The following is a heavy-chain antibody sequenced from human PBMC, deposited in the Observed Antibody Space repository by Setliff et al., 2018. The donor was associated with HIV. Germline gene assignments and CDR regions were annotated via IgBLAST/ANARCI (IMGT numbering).Heavy chain of an antibody. J-gene: IGHJ4*02. CDR1: SGSVNNYR. Sequence: SETLSLTCNVSSGSVNNYRWTWIRQPPGKGLEWIGYIYYSGSTYYNPSLKSRVTISVDTSKNQFSLMLSSVTAADTAVYYCARLGDYDSSGYSWFDYWGQGTLVTVSS. D-gene: IGHD3-22*01. CDR3: ARLGDYDSSGYSWFDY. V-gene: IGHV4-59*02. CDR2: IYYSGST.